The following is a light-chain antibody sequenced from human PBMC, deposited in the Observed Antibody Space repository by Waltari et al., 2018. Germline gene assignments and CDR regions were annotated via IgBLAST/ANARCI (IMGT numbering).Light chain of an antibody. J-gene: IGLJ2*01. V-gene: IGLV2-8*01. CDR2: EVS. Sequence: QSALTQPPSASGSPGQSVTISCTGTSSDVGGFAYVPWYQQHPGKVPSLMIYEVSKRPSGVPDRFSGSKSGNTASLTVSGLQVEDEADYYCSSFAGSSQMLFGGGTKLTVL. CDR3: SSFAGSSQML. CDR1: SSDVGGFAY.